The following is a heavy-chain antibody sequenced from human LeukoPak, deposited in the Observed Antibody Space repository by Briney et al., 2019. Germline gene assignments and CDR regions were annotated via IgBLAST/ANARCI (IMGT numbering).Heavy chain of an antibody. CDR2: ISGSGGST. J-gene: IGHJ4*02. D-gene: IGHD3-22*01. CDR1: GFTLSSYA. Sequence: PGGSLRLSCAASGFTLSSYALSWVRQAPGMGLEWVSAISGSGGSTYYADSVKGRFTISRDNSKNTLYLQMNSLRAEDTAVYYCAKPTAKYYDDSSGLYYFEYWGQGTLVTVSS. V-gene: IGHV3-23*01. CDR3: AKPTAKYYDDSSGLYYFEY.